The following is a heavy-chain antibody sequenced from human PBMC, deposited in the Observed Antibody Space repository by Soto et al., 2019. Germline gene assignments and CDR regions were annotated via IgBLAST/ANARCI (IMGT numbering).Heavy chain of an antibody. CDR2: IYYSGNT. Sequence: QLQLQESGPGLVKPPETLSLTCTVSGGSLSSGSFYWGWIRQPPGKGLEWIGSIYYSGNTYYNPSLQSRVTISVDTSKNQFSLRLTSVTAADTAVYFCARQSGWYGVTTGGRYWFDPWGQGTLVTVSS. CDR1: GGSLSSGSFY. D-gene: IGHD2-15*01. J-gene: IGHJ5*02. CDR3: ARQSGWYGVTTGGRYWFDP. V-gene: IGHV4-39*01.